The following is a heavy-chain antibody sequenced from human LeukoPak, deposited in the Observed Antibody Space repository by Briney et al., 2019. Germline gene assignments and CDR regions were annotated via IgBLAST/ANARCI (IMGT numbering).Heavy chain of an antibody. V-gene: IGHV4-39*07. Sequence: ASETLPLTCTVSGGSISSSSYYWGWIRQPPGKGLEWIGSIYYSGSTYYNPSLKSRVTISVDTSKNQFSLKLSSVTAADTAVYYCAREADRWFDPWGQGTLVTVSS. CDR1: GGSISSSSYY. CDR3: AREADRWFDP. CDR2: IYYSGST. J-gene: IGHJ5*02.